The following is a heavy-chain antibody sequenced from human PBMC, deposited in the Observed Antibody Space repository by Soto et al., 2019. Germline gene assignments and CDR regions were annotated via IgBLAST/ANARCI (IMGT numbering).Heavy chain of an antibody. CDR1: GGSISSGGYY. V-gene: IGHV4-31*03. Sequence: SETLSLTCTVSGGSISSGGYYWSWIRQHPGKGLEWIGYIYYSGSTYYNPSLKSRVTISVDTSKNQFSLKLSSVTAADTAVYYCATYGSGSYYNFRNYYYYMDVWGKGTTVTVSS. D-gene: IGHD3-10*01. J-gene: IGHJ6*03. CDR3: ATYGSGSYYNFRNYYYYMDV. CDR2: IYYSGST.